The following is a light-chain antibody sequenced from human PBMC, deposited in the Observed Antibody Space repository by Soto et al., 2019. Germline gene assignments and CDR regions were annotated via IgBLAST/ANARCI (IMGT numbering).Light chain of an antibody. J-gene: IGKJ1*01. CDR2: KAS. V-gene: IGKV1-5*03. Sequence: DIQMTQSPSTLSASVGDRVTITCRASQSISSWSAWYQQKPGKAPKLLIYKASSLESGVPSRFSGSGSGTDFTLTISSLQPDDFATYYCQQYNSYSETFGQGTKVEIK. CDR1: QSISSW. CDR3: QQYNSYSET.